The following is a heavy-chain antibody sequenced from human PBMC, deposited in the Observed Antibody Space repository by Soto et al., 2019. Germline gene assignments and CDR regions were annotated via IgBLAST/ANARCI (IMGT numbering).Heavy chain of an antibody. CDR3: TTGDKPSYCGGDCYSAGDYYYYYGMDV. D-gene: IGHD2-21*02. J-gene: IGHJ6*02. Sequence: GFLRLSCAASGFTFSNSWMSWFRQAPLNVLEWVGLIKSKADGGTTDYAAPVKGRFTISRDDSKNTLYLQMNSLKTEDTAVYYCTTGDKPSYCGGDCYSAGDYYYYYGMDVWGQGTTVTVSS. CDR1: GFTFSNSW. CDR2: IKSKADGGTT. V-gene: IGHV3-15*01.